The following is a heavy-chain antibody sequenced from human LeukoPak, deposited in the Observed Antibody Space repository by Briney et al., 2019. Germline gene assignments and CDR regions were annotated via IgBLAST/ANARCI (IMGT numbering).Heavy chain of an antibody. D-gene: IGHD4-17*01. CDR3: ARAPGTTFDY. CDR2: IFYSGST. J-gene: IGHJ4*01. CDR1: GGSISSTSYY. Sequence: SETLSLTCTISGGSISSTSYYWGWIRQPPGKGLEYIGNIFYSGSTYYNPSLKGRATISVDTSKKQLSLNLSSVAAADTAVYYCARAPGTTFDYWGHGNTVTVSS. V-gene: IGHV4-39*07.